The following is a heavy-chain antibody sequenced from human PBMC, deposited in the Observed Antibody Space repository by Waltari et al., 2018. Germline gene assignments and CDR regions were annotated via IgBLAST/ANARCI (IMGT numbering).Heavy chain of an antibody. CDR2: IRYDGSNK. J-gene: IGHJ6*04. CDR1: GFSFSSYG. Sequence: QVQLVESGGGVVQPGGSLRLSCAASGFSFSSYGMHWVRQAPGKGLGWVAFIRYDGSNKYYADSVKGRFTISRDNSKNTLYLQMNSLRAEDTAVYYCAKDLGDLWGKGTTVTVSS. D-gene: IGHD1-26*01. CDR3: AKDLGDL. V-gene: IGHV3-30*02.